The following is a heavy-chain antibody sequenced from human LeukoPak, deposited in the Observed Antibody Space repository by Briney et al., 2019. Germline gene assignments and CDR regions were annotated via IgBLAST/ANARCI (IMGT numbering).Heavy chain of an antibody. CDR1: GYTFSSYG. CDR3: ARGVNYYDSSGSWFDY. V-gene: IGHV1-18*01. Sequence: ASVKVSCMASGYTFSSYGISWVRQAPGQGLEWMGWISAYNGNTNYAQKLQGRVTMTTDTSTSTAYMELRSLRSDDTAVYFCARGVNYYDSSGSWFDYWGQGTLVTVSS. J-gene: IGHJ4*02. D-gene: IGHD3-22*01. CDR2: ISAYNGNT.